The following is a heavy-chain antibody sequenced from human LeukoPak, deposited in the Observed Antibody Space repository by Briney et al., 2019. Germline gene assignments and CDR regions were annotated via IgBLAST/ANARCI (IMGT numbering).Heavy chain of an antibody. CDR1: GFAFSSYN. D-gene: IGHD2-2*01. V-gene: IGHV3-48*01. Sequence: PGGSLRLSCAASGFAFSSYNMNWVRQAPGKGLEWVSYISSGSDTIFYADSVKGRFTISRDNAKNSLYLQTNSLRAEDTAVYYCARPYCASTSCPTFEYWGQGTLVTVSS. CDR2: ISSGSDTI. J-gene: IGHJ4*02. CDR3: ARPYCASTSCPTFEY.